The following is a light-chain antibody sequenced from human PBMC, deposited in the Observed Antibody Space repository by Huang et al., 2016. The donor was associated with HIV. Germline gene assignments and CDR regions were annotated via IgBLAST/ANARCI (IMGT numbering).Light chain of an antibody. CDR1: QCVSSSY. J-gene: IGKJ2*01. Sequence: EIVLTQSPATLSLSPGERATLSCGASQCVSSSYLAWYQQKPGLAPRLLIYDASSRATGIPDRLSGSGSGTDFTLTISRLEPEDFAVYYCQQYGSSPYTFGQGTKLEVK. V-gene: IGKV3D-20*01. CDR2: DAS. CDR3: QQYGSSPYT.